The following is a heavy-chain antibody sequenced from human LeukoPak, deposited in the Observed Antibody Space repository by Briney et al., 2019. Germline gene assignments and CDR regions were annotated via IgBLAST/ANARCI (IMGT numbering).Heavy chain of an antibody. Sequence: GRPLRLSAAAAGFTFSGYAMSWVRQAPGKGLEWVSAISGSGGSTYYADSVKGRFTISRDNSKNTLYLQMNSLRAEDTAVYYCAKDPHRYSSGWYYFDYWGQGTLVTVSS. V-gene: IGHV3-23*01. CDR3: AKDPHRYSSGWYYFDY. CDR2: ISGSGGST. CDR1: GFTFSGYA. D-gene: IGHD6-19*01. J-gene: IGHJ4*02.